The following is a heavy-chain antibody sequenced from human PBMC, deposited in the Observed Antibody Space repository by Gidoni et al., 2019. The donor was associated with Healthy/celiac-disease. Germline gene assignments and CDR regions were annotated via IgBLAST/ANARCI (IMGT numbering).Heavy chain of an antibody. J-gene: IGHJ3*02. D-gene: IGHD3-3*01. CDR1: GFSFSSHW. CDR3: ARDPEWGACDI. Sequence: QLVESGGGLVQPGESLRLFCAASGFSFSSHWMMWVRQTPGKGLEWVANINQDGSRTSYVDSVKGRFTISRDNPQMSLYLQMSSLRGEDTGVYYCARDPEWGACDIWGQGTMVTVSS. V-gene: IGHV3-7*03. CDR2: INQDGSRT.